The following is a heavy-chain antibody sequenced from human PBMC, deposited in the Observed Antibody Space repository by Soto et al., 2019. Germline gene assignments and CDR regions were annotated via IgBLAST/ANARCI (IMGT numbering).Heavy chain of an antibody. J-gene: IGHJ5*02. Sequence: GASVKVSCKASGGTFSSYAISWVRQAPGQGLEWMGGIIPIFGTANYAQKFQGRVTITADKSTSTAYMELSSLRSEDTAVYYCARDPAVAGTFDNWFDPWGQGTLVTVSS. CDR2: IIPIFGTA. V-gene: IGHV1-69*06. CDR3: ARDPAVAGTFDNWFDP. D-gene: IGHD6-19*01. CDR1: GGTFSSYA.